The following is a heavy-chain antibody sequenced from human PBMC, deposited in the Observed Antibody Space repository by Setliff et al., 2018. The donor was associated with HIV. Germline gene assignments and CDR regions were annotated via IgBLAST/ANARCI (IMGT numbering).Heavy chain of an antibody. Sequence: SVKVSCKASGGTLSSYSISWVRQAPGHGLEWMGGIIHIFGIANYAQKFQGRVTITADKSTSTAYMVLSSLRAEDAAVYYCARKNRYYYGSGSFHYWFDPWGQGTLVTVSS. CDR1: GGTLSSYS. V-gene: IGHV1-69*10. CDR3: ARKNRYYYGSGSFHYWFDP. CDR2: IIHIFGIA. D-gene: IGHD3-10*01. J-gene: IGHJ5*02.